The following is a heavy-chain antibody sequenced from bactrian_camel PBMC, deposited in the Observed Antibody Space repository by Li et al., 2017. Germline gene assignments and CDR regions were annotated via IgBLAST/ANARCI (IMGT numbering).Heavy chain of an antibody. CDR1: EYTRDYC. Sequence: VESGGGSVQAGGSLTLSCVASEYTRDYCMGWSRQAPGKEREGVAAVDSTGATSVADVVKGRFTVSLDNAKNTLYLQMNTLNVEDTAMYYCAAEDVQTGKTYYFAMDSWGDGTQVTVS. J-gene: IGHJ7*01. CDR2: VDSTGAT. D-gene: IGHD6*01. V-gene: IGHV3S1*01.